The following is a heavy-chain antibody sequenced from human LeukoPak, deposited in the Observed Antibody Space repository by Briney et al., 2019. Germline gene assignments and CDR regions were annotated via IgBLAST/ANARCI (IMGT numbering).Heavy chain of an antibody. CDR2: IYHSGST. Sequence: SETLSLTCTVSGYSISSGYYWGWIRQPPGKGLEWIGSIYHSGSTYYNPSLKSRVTISVDTSKNQFSLKLSSVTAADTAVYYCARHALLWFGELLGWFDPWGQGTLVTVSS. J-gene: IGHJ5*02. CDR1: GYSISSGYY. V-gene: IGHV4-38-2*02. CDR3: ARHALLWFGELLGWFDP. D-gene: IGHD3-10*01.